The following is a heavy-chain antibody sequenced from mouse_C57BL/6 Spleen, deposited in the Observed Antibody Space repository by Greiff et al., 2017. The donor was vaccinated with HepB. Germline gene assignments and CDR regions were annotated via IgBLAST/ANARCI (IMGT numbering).Heavy chain of an antibody. V-gene: IGHV1-64*01. CDR3: ARGRYSNYEAWFAY. D-gene: IGHD2-5*01. CDR1: GYTFTSYW. CDR2: IHPNSGST. Sequence: QVQLQQPGAELVKPGASVKLSCKASGYTFTSYWIHWVKQRPGQGLEWIGMIHPNSGSTNYNEKFKSKATLTVDKSSSTAYMQLSSLTSEDSAVYYCARGRYSNYEAWFAYWGQGTLVTVSA. J-gene: IGHJ3*01.